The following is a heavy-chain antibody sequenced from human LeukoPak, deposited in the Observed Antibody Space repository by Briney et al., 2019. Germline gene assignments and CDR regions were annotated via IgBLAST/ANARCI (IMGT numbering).Heavy chain of an antibody. V-gene: IGHV4-34*01. J-gene: IGHJ4*02. CDR3: ARDQGSIILGYFDY. CDR2: IYYSGST. D-gene: IGHD1-14*01. CDR1: GGSFSGYY. Sequence: QSSETLSLTCAVYGGSFSGYYWGWIRQPPGKGLEWIGSIYYSGSTYYKPPLKSRVTISLDTSKNQFSLKLSSVTAADTAVYYCARDQGSIILGYFDYWGQGTLVTVSS.